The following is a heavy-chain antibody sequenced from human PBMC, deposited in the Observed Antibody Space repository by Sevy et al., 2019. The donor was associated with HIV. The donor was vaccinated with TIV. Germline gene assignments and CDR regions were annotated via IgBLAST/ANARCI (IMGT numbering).Heavy chain of an antibody. CDR2: LSFGGGEI. V-gene: IGHV3-23*01. CDR1: GFTFSKYS. D-gene: IGHD2-8*01. J-gene: IGHJ4*02. CDR3: AREGCTKPHDY. Sequence: GGSLRLSCAASGFTFSKYSMSWVRQPPGKGLAWVSTLSFGGGEINYADSVKGRFTISRDNSKSSVYLQMNNLRPEDTAVYYCAREGCTKPHDYWGQGTLVTVSS.